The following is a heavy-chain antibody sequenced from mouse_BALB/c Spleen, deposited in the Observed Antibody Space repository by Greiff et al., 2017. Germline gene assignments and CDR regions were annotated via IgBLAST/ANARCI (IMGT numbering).Heavy chain of an antibody. D-gene: IGHD1-2*01. CDR3: ARRGDYYGYDYAMDY. V-gene: IGHV5-17*02. J-gene: IGHJ4*01. CDR1: GFTFSSFG. CDR2: ISSGSSTI. Sequence: DVMLVESGGGLVQPGGSRKLSCAASGFTFSSFGMHWVRQAPEKGLEWVAYISSGSSTIYYADTVKGRFTISRDNPKNTLFLQMTSLRSEDTAMYYCARRGDYYGYDYAMDYWGQGTSVTVSS.